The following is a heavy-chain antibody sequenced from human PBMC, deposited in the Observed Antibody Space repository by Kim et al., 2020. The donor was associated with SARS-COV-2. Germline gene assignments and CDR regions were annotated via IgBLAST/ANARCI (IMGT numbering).Heavy chain of an antibody. D-gene: IGHD3-10*01. CDR3: ARQVLYYYTSGSFYYKKEFDY. V-gene: IGHV4-39*01. Sequence: SETLSLTCTVSGGSISNRDSYWAWIRQPPGKGLEWIGSIYYNGDTYYNPSLQSRVTITVDTSKNQFSLQLTSVTAADTAVYFCARQVLYYYTSGSFYYKKEFDYWGQGTLVTVSS. CDR1: GGSISNRDSY. CDR2: IYYNGDT. J-gene: IGHJ4*02.